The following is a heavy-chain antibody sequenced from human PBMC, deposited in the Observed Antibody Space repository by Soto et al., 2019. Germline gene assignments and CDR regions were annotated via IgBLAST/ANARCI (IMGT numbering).Heavy chain of an antibody. V-gene: IGHV3-15*07. CDR2: IKSKTDGGTT. CDR1: GFTFSNAW. D-gene: IGHD3-22*01. CDR3: TTDSYSTMTVVRLDY. J-gene: IGHJ4*01. Sequence: GGSLRLSCAASGFTFSNAWINWVRQAPGKGLEWVGRIKSKTDGGTTDFAAPVKGRFDISRDDSKNILYLQMNSLKIEDTAVYHCTTDSYSTMTVVRLDYWGQGPMVTDS.